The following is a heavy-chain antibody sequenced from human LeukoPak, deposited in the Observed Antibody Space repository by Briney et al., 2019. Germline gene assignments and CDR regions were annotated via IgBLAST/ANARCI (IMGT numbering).Heavy chain of an antibody. Sequence: GGSLRLSCAASGFTLSSNYMSWVRQAPGKGLEWVSVIYSGGSTYYADSVKGRFTISRDNAKNTLYLQMNSLRAEDTAVYYCARVDVLHYYYGMDVWGQGTTVTVSS. CDR2: IYSGGST. J-gene: IGHJ6*02. V-gene: IGHV3-53*01. CDR3: ARVDVLHYYYGMDV. CDR1: GFTLSSNY. D-gene: IGHD6-6*01.